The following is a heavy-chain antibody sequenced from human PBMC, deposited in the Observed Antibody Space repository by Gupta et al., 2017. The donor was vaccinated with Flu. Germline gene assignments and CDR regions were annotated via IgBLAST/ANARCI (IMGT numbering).Heavy chain of an antibody. D-gene: IGHD1-26*01. CDR3: ASISGSYRNDY. Sequence: YTFTGSYLHWVRQAPGQGLEWMGWIYPNTGGTNYAQKFQGRVTMTRDTSITTVYMELSRLRSDDTAVYYCASISGSYRNDYWGQGTLVTVSS. CDR1: YTFTGSY. J-gene: IGHJ4*02. CDR2: IYPNTGGT. V-gene: IGHV1-2*02.